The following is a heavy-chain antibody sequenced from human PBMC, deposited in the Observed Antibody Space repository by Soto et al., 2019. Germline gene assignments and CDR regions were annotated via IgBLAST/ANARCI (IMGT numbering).Heavy chain of an antibody. V-gene: IGHV3-74*01. D-gene: IGHD3-10*01. CDR3: AIWFTGGNFDYFAF. Sequence: GGSLRLSCAASGFTFSSDWMHLFRQAPGKGLVWVSRIDSAGRTTTYADSVKGRFTISRDNAKNTLYLQMNGLRAEDTALYYCAIWFTGGNFDYFAFSGQGSQVTVSA. CDR1: GFTFSSDW. J-gene: IGHJ4*02. CDR2: IDSAGRTT.